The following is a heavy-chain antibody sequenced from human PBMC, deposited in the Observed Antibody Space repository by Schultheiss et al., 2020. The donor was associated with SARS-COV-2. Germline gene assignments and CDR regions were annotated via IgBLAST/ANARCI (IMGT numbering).Heavy chain of an antibody. CDR3: ARDRSYGDYSLAFDI. V-gene: IGHV1-18*04. CDR1: GYTFTGYY. J-gene: IGHJ3*02. CDR2: ISAYNGNT. Sequence: ASVKVSCKASGYTFTGYYMHWVRQAPGQGLEWMGWISAYNGNTNYAQKLQGRVTMTTDTSTSTAYMELRSLRSEDTAVYYCARDRSYGDYSLAFDIWGQGTMVTVSS. D-gene: IGHD4-17*01.